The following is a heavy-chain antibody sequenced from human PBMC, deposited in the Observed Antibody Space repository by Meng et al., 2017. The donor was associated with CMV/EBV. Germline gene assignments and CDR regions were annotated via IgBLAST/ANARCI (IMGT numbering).Heavy chain of an antibody. CDR1: GFTFSSYW. V-gene: IGHV3-48*04. CDR2: ISSSGSTI. J-gene: IGHJ6*02. D-gene: IGHD2-2*01. CDR3: ARDRRYCSSTSCYPPYYYYYGMDV. Sequence: GESLKISCAASGFTFSSYWMSWVRQAPGKGLEWVSYISSSGSTIYYADSVKGRFTISRDNAKNSLYLQMNSLRAEDTAVYYCARDRRYCSSTSCYPPYYYYYGMDVWGQGTTVTVSS.